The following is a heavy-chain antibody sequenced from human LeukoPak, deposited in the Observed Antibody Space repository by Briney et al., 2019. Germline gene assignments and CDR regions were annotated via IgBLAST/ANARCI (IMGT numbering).Heavy chain of an antibody. V-gene: IGHV1-45*02. CDR3: ASAHDGSGSYFFNGMDV. D-gene: IGHD3-10*01. Sequence: ASVTVSCKASGYTFTYRYLHWVRQAPGQALEWMGWITPFNGNTNYAQKFQDRVTITRDRSMSTAYMELSSLRSEDTAMYYCASAHDGSGSYFFNGMDVWGQGTTVTVSS. CDR2: ITPFNGNT. CDR1: GYTFTYRY. J-gene: IGHJ6*02.